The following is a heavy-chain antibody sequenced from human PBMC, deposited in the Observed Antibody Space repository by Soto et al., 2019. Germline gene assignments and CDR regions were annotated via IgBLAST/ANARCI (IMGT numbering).Heavy chain of an antibody. J-gene: IGHJ6*02. CDR3: AKDLYSSSWYAYYYYGMDV. V-gene: IGHV3-30*18. CDR1: GFTFSSYG. Sequence: GGSLRLSCAASGFTFSSYGMHWVRQAPGKGLEWVAVISYDGSNKYYADSVKGRFTISRDNSKNTLYLQMNSLRAEDTAVYYCAKDLYSSSWYAYYYYGMDVWGQGTTVTVSS. CDR2: ISYDGSNK. D-gene: IGHD6-13*01.